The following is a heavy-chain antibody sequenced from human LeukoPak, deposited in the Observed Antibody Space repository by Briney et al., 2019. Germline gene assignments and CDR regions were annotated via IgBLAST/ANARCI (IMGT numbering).Heavy chain of an antibody. D-gene: IGHD3-10*01. CDR2: IYYSGST. Sequence: SETLCLTCTVSGGSISSYYWSRIRQPPGKGLEWIGYIYYSGSTNYNPSLKSRVTISVDTSKNQFSLKLSSVTAADTAVYYCARTPSGSGDPHYGGWFDPRGQGTLVTVSS. CDR1: GGSISSYY. V-gene: IGHV4-59*01. J-gene: IGHJ5*02. CDR3: ARTPSGSGDPHYGGWFDP.